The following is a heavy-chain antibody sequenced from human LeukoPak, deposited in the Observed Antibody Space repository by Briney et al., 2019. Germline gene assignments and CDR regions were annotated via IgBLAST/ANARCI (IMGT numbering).Heavy chain of an antibody. Sequence: ASVKVSCKASGYTFTSYGISWVRQAPGQGLEWMGWISAYNGNTNYAQKLQGRVTMTTDTSTSTAYMELRSLRSEDTAVHYCARVRGGYSYGSSYYFDYWGQGTLVTVSS. D-gene: IGHD5-18*01. CDR1: GYTFTSYG. J-gene: IGHJ4*02. V-gene: IGHV1-18*01. CDR2: ISAYNGNT. CDR3: ARVRGGYSYGSSYYFDY.